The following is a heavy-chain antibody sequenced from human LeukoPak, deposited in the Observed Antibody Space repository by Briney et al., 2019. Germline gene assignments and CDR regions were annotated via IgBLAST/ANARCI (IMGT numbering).Heavy chain of an antibody. J-gene: IGHJ1*01. Sequence: VASVNVSCKASGFTFTSSVMQWVRQARGQRLEWIGWIDVGSGNTNNAQKFQERVTITRDKSTSTAYMELSSLRSEDTAVYYCAAGIGSRPEYFHYWGQGTLVTVSS. D-gene: IGHD1-26*01. CDR3: AAGIGSRPEYFHY. CDR1: GFTFTSSV. V-gene: IGHV1-58*02. CDR2: IDVGSGNT.